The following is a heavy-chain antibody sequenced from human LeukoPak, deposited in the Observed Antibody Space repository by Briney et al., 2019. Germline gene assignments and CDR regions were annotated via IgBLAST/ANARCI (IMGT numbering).Heavy chain of an antibody. D-gene: IGHD1-26*01. V-gene: IGHV4-59*01. CDR2: VYYSGST. Sequence: PSETLSLTCTVSGGSISSYYWSWIRQPPGKGLEWIGYVYYSGSTNYNPSLKSRVTISVDTSKNQFSLKLTSVIAADTAVYYCARGDSGSFSQFDCWGQGTLVTVSS. CDR3: ARGDSGSFSQFDC. J-gene: IGHJ4*02. CDR1: GGSISSYY.